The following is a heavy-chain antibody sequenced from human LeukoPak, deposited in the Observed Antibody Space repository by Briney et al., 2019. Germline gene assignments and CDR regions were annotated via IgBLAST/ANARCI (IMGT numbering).Heavy chain of an antibody. D-gene: IGHD3-22*01. CDR1: GGSISSYY. CDR2: IYTSGST. CDR3: ARHDSSGYYPDY. V-gene: IGHV4-59*08. J-gene: IGHJ4*02. Sequence: SETLSLTCTVSGGSISSYYWSWIRQPPGKGLEWIGRIYTSGSTNYNPSLKSRVTISVDTSKNQFSLKLSSVTAADTAVYYCARHDSSGYYPDYWGQGTLVTVSS.